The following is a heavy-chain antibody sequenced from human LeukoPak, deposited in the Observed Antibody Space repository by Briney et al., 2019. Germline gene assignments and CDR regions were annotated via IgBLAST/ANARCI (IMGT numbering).Heavy chain of an antibody. CDR1: GGSISSSSYY. CDR3: AGHSIVGAITAPFDY. D-gene: IGHD1-26*01. J-gene: IGHJ4*02. Sequence: PSETLSLTCTVSGGSISSSSYYWGWIRQPPGKGLEWIGYIYYSGSTNYNPSLKSRVTISVDTSKNQFSLKLSSVTAADTAVYYCAGHSIVGAITAPFDYWGQGTLVTVSS. CDR2: IYYSGST. V-gene: IGHV4-61*05.